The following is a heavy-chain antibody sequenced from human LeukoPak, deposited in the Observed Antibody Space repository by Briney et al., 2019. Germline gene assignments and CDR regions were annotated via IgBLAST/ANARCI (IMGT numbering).Heavy chain of an antibody. J-gene: IGHJ4*02. V-gene: IGHV3-23*01. CDR1: GFTFSSYA. CDR3: AKIGGEEPGVTY. D-gene: IGHD1-14*01. Sequence: GGSLRLSCVASGFTFSSYAMSWVRQAPGKGLEWVSTISGSGSTTYYADPVKGRFTISRDTSKNTLNLQMNSLRVEDTAVYYCAKIGGEEPGVTYWGQGTLVTVSS. CDR2: ISGSGSTT.